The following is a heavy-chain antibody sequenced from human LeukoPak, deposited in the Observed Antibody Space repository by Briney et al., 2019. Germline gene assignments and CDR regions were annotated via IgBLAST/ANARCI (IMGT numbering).Heavy chain of an antibody. CDR1: GFTVSSNY. Sequence: GGSLRLSCAASGFTVSSNYMSWVRQAPGKGLEWVSVIYSGGSTYYADSVKGRFTISRDNSKNTLYLQMNSLRAEDTAVYYCARDLVRGVPPPYPVSYYYYGMDVWGQGTTVTVSS. J-gene: IGHJ6*02. CDR2: IYSGGST. CDR3: ARDLVRGVPPPYPVSYYYYGMDV. V-gene: IGHV3-53*01. D-gene: IGHD3-10*01.